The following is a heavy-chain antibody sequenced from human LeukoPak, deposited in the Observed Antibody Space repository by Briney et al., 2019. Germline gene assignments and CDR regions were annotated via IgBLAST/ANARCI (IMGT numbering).Heavy chain of an antibody. CDR2: ISYDGSNK. V-gene: IGHV3-30-3*01. D-gene: IGHD3-16*01. J-gene: IGHJ3*02. CDR1: GFTFCSYA. Sequence: PGRSLRLSCAASGFTFCSYAMHWVRQAPGKGLEWVAVISYDGSNKYYADSVKGRFTISRDNSKNTLYLQMNSLRAEDTAVYYCARERKRWGGAFDIWGQGTMVTVSS. CDR3: ARERKRWGGAFDI.